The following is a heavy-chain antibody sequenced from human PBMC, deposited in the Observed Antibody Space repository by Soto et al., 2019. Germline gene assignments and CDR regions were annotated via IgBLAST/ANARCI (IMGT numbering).Heavy chain of an antibody. CDR1: GFTFSNYA. Sequence: EVQLLESGGDLVQPGGSLRLSCAASGFTFSNYAMGWVRQAPGKGLEWVSTIDGTNTDTYYADSVTGRFTISRDNSKNTLYLQMSGLRAEDTAVYYCAKDEVTGSGFDSWGQGALVTVSS. V-gene: IGHV3-23*01. CDR2: IDGTNTDT. J-gene: IGHJ5*02. CDR3: AKDEVTGSGFDS. D-gene: IGHD6-19*01.